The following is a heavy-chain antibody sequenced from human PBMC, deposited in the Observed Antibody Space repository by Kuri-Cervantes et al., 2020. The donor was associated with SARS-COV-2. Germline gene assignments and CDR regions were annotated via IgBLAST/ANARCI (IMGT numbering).Heavy chain of an antibody. V-gene: IGHV4-59*01. J-gene: IGHJ5*02. CDR2: IYYSGST. CDR3: ARSTLPAARYNWFDP. Sequence: SETLSPTCTVSGGSISSYYWSWIRQPPGKGLEWIGYIYYSGSTNYNPSLKSRVTISVDTSKNQFSLKLSSVTAADTAVYYCARSTLPAARYNWFDPWGQGTLVTVSS. CDR1: GGSISSYY. D-gene: IGHD2-2*01.